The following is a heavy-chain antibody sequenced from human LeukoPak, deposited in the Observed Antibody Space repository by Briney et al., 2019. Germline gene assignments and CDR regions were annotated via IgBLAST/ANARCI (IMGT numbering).Heavy chain of an antibody. CDR2: ISSSSSYI. Sequence: GGSLRLSCAASGFTFSSYSMNWVRQAPGKGLEWVLSISSSSSYIYYADSVKGRFTISRDNAKNSLYLQMNSLRAEDTAVYYCARVGGSYYYDSSGYYHEGDAFDIWGQGTMVTVSS. J-gene: IGHJ3*02. V-gene: IGHV3-21*01. CDR1: GFTFSSYS. D-gene: IGHD3-22*01. CDR3: ARVGGSYYYDSSGYYHEGDAFDI.